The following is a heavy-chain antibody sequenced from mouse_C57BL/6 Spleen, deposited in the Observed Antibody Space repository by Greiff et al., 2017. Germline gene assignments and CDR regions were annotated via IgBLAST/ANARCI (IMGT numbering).Heavy chain of an antibody. CDR2: ISDGGSYT. Sequence: EVQGVESGGGLVKPGGSLKLSCAASGFTFSSYAMSWVRQTPEKRLEWVATISDGGSYTYYPDNVKGRFTIARDNAKNNLYLQMSHLKSEDTAMYYCARDGDGSSTDFDVWGTGTTVTVSS. CDR3: ARDGDGSSTDFDV. D-gene: IGHD1-1*01. J-gene: IGHJ1*03. CDR1: GFTFSSYA. V-gene: IGHV5-4*01.